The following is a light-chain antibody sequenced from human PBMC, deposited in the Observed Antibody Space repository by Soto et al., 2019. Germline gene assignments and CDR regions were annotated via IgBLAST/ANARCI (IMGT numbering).Light chain of an antibody. J-gene: IGKJ2*01. Sequence: DIPMAQSPFSLSAYVGDTVTISCRASQSINKNLNWYQQKSGKAPNLLIYGASNFQSGVPSRFRGSGSGTDFTLAITDLQPEDFATYYCQQSFHTPYTFGQGTKLEI. CDR3: QQSFHTPYT. V-gene: IGKV1-39*01. CDR2: GAS. CDR1: QSINKN.